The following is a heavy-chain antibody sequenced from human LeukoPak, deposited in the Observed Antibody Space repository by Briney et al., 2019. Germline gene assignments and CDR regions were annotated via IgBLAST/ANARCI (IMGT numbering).Heavy chain of an antibody. D-gene: IGHD2-2*01. CDR1: GFTFSNYA. CDR3: AKDPPWDCSGTSCYDD. Sequence: GGSLRLSCAVSGFTFSNYAMSWVRQAPGKGLEWVSAISGSGDSTYYAGSVKGRFTISRDNSKNTLYLQMNSLRAEDAAVYYCAKDPPWDCSGTSCYDDWGQGTLVTVSS. CDR2: ISGSGDST. V-gene: IGHV3-23*01. J-gene: IGHJ4*02.